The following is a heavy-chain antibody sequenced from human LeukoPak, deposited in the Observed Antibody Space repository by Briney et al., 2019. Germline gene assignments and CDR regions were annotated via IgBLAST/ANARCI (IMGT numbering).Heavy chain of an antibody. CDR3: ARDAAIFDSRGYYFLW. Sequence: AASVKVSCKASGGTFSGSGISWVPQSPGQGLEWMGGIIPIFGTSNYAQKFQGRVTITADESTSTAYMELTSLRSDDTAIYYCARDAAIFDSRGYYFLWWGQGTLVTVSS. V-gene: IGHV1-69*13. CDR2: IIPIFGTS. CDR1: GGTFSGSG. J-gene: IGHJ4*02. D-gene: IGHD3-22*01.